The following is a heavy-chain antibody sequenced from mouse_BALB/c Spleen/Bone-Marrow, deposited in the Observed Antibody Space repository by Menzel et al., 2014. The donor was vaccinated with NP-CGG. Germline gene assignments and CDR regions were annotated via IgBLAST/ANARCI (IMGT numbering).Heavy chain of an antibody. CDR1: GYAFTNYW. D-gene: IGHD2-3*01. CDR3: AIRDYDGYPYALDY. J-gene: IGHJ4*01. Sequence: QVQLQQSGAELVRPWTSVKISCKASGYAFTNYWLGWVKQRPGHGLEWIGNIYPGGGHIYYNEKFKGKATLTADKSSSTAYMQLSSLTSEDSAVYFCAIRDYDGYPYALDYWGQGTSVTVSS. CDR2: IYPGGGHI. V-gene: IGHV1-63*01.